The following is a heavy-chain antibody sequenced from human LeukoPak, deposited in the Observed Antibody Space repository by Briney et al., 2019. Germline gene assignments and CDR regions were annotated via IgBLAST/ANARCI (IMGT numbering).Heavy chain of an antibody. CDR1: GYTFTNYY. V-gene: IGHV1-2*06. J-gene: IGHJ3*02. Sequence: VASVKVSCKASGYTFTNYYIHWVRQAPGQELEWMGRINPNTGGTNYVQKFQGRVTMTRDTSISTAYMELSRLRSDDTAIYFCATNIQENAFDIWGQGTMVTVSS. CDR3: ATNIQENAFDI. CDR2: INPNTGGT. D-gene: IGHD2-8*01.